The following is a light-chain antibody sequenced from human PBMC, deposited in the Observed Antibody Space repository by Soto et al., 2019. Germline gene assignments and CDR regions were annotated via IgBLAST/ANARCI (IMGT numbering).Light chain of an antibody. Sequence: DIQMTQSPSTLSASVGDRVTITCRASQSISSWLAWYQQKPGKAPKLLIYKASSLESGVPSRFSGSGSGTEFTLTITRLQPDDFATYYCQQHNSYSITFGQGTRLEIK. J-gene: IGKJ5*01. V-gene: IGKV1-5*03. CDR3: QQHNSYSIT. CDR1: QSISSW. CDR2: KAS.